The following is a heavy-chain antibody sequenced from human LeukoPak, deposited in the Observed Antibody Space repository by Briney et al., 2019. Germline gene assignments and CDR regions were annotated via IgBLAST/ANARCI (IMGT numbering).Heavy chain of an antibody. D-gene: IGHD6-19*01. Sequence: SETLSLTCTVSGGSISSYYWSWIRQPPGKGLEWIGYIYYSGSTNYNPSLKSRVTISVDTSKNQFSLKLSSVTAADTAVYYCARLISGRAYYFDYWGQGTLVTVSS. V-gene: IGHV4-59*08. J-gene: IGHJ4*02. CDR3: ARLISGRAYYFDY. CDR1: GGSISSYY. CDR2: IYYSGST.